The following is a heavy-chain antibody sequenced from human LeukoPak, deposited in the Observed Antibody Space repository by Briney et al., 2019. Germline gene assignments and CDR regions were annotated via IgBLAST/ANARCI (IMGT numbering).Heavy chain of an antibody. J-gene: IGHJ4*01. Sequence: GGSLRLSCAASGFTLSNYDMVWVRQAPGKGLEWVSGLRESGGGTYYTDSVKGRFTISRDNSKNTLYLQMNSLRAEDTAVYYCARRGIVLRGVFLIGPHNQAYYFDYWGHGTLATVSS. CDR3: ARRGIVLRGVFLIGPHNQAYYFDY. D-gene: IGHD3-10*01. CDR1: GFTLSNYD. V-gene: IGHV3-23*01. CDR2: LRESGGGT.